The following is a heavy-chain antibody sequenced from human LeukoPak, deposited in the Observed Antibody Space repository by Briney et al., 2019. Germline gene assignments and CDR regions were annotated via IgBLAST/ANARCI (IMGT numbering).Heavy chain of an antibody. D-gene: IGHD3-3*01. CDR2: IIPIFGTA. CDR3: ATPGDFWSGYHYYYMDV. CDR1: GGTFSSYA. J-gene: IGHJ6*03. Sequence: ASVKVSCKASGGTFSSYAISWVRQAPGQGLEWMGGIIPIFGTANYAQKFQGRVTITADESTSTAYMELSSLRSEDTAVYYCATPGDFWSGYHYYYMDVWGKGTTVTVSS. V-gene: IGHV1-69*01.